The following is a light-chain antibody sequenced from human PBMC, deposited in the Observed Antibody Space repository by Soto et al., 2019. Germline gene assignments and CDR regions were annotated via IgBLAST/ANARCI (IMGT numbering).Light chain of an antibody. J-gene: IGKJ1*01. CDR1: QSVSSN. CDR3: QEYNERKA. CDR2: GAS. Sequence: EIVVTQSPATLSVSPGERATLSCRVSQSVSSNLAWYQQKPGQAPRLLIYGASTRATGIPARFSGSGSGTEFTLTISSLQSEDFAVYFCQEYNERKAFGQGTKVDIK. V-gene: IGKV3-15*01.